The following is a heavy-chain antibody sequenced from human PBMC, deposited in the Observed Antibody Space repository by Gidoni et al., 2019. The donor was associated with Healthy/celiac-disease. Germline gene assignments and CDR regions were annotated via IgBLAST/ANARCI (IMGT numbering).Heavy chain of an antibody. CDR3: ARESSRLPRWWFAP. V-gene: IGHV3-21*01. D-gene: IGHD4-17*01. Sequence: EVQLVESGGGLVKPGGSLRRSCADSGSTFSSYSMNWVRQAPGKVLEWVSSISSRSIYIYYADSVKGRFTISRDNAKNSLYLQMNSLRSEDTAVYYCARESSRLPRWWFAPWGQGTLVTVSS. CDR1: GSTFSSYS. CDR2: ISSRSIYI. J-gene: IGHJ5*02.